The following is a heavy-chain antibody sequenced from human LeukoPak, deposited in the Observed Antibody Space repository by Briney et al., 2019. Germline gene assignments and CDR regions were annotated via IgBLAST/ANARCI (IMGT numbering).Heavy chain of an antibody. J-gene: IGHJ3*02. V-gene: IGHV4-34*01. D-gene: IGHD5-18*01. Sequence: SETLSLTCAVSGASLSGYYWSWIRQSPGKGLEWIGEINHGGFTNYNPSLKSRVTISVDTSRNQIALRLSSLTAADTAVYFCARLHLWPSGTFDIWGQGTVVAVSS. CDR2: INHGGFT. CDR1: GASLSGYY. CDR3: ARLHLWPSGTFDI.